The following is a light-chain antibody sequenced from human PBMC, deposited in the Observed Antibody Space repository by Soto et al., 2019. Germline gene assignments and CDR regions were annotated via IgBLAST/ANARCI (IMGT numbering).Light chain of an antibody. CDR3: QQYGSSPVT. J-gene: IGKJ2*01. CDR1: QSVSSSY. CDR2: GAS. V-gene: IGKV3-20*01. Sequence: EIVLTQSPGTLSLSPGERATLSCRASQSVSSSYFAWYQQKPGQSPRLLIYGASSRATCIPDRFGGSGSGSDFSLTISRLEPEDLAVYYCQQYGSSPVTVGQGTKLEIK.